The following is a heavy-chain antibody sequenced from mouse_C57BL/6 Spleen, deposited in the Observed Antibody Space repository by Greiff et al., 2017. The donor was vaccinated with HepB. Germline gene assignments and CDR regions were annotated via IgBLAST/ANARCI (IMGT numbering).Heavy chain of an antibody. D-gene: IGHD2-3*01. CDR2: IDPSDSYT. Sequence: QVHVKQPGAELVKPGASVKLSCKASGYTFTSYWMQWVKQRPGQGLEWIGEIDPSDSYTNYNQKFKGKATLTVDTSSSTAYMQLSSLTSEDSAVYYCARNDGYRYAMDYWGQGTSVTVSS. V-gene: IGHV1-50*01. J-gene: IGHJ4*01. CDR3: ARNDGYRYAMDY. CDR1: GYTFTSYW.